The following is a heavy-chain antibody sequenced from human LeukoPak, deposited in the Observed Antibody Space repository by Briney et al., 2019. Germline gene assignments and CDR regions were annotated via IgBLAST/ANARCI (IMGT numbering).Heavy chain of an antibody. V-gene: IGHV4-59*01. D-gene: IGHD4/OR15-4a*01. J-gene: IGHJ6*02. Sequence: SETLSLTCTVSGGSISTYYWSWIRQSPGKGLEWIGYIYFSGANNYNPSLKSRVTISVDTSKNQFSLKLSSVTAADTAVYYCAREDPQTKVPEGLDVWGQGTTVTVSS. CDR3: AREDPQTKVPEGLDV. CDR2: IYFSGAN. CDR1: GGSISTYY.